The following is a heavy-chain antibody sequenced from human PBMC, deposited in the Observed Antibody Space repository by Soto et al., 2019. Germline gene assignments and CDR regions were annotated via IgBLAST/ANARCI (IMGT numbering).Heavy chain of an antibody. CDR3: ARATGTLRSRNCDY. CDR2: IYHTGSA. J-gene: IGHJ4*02. V-gene: IGHV4-31*03. Sequence: SETLSLTCSVSGGSISTVGHYWTWIRQPPGKGLEWIGSIYHTGSAYYSKSLRSRLTMSVDTSKSQFSLRLSSVTAADTAVYYCARATGTLRSRNCDYWGQGSLVTVSS. D-gene: IGHD1-1*01. CDR1: GGSISTVGHY.